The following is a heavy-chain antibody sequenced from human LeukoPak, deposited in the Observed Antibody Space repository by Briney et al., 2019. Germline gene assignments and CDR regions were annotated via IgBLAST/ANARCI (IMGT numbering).Heavy chain of an antibody. CDR3: ARTLYCSGDCAHAFDI. Sequence: PSETLSLTCTVSGYSISSGSYWGWIRQPPGKGLEWIGYIYDSGSTNYNPSLKSRVTISVDMSKNQFSLKLSSVTAADTAVYYCARTLYCSGDCAHAFDIWGQGTMVTVSS. V-gene: IGHV4-61*01. D-gene: IGHD2-21*02. CDR2: IYDSGST. J-gene: IGHJ3*02. CDR1: GYSISSGSY.